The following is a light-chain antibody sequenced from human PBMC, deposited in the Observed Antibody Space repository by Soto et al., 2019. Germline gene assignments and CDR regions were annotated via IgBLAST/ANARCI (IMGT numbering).Light chain of an antibody. CDR2: WAS. Sequence: DIVMTQSPDSLALSLGERATINCKSSQIFLYSSNNKNYLAWYQQKPGQPPKLLICWASTREFGVPDRFSGSGSGTHFTLTISSLQAEDVAVYYCQQYYSTPITFGQGTRLEIK. CDR3: QQYYSTPIT. J-gene: IGKJ5*01. V-gene: IGKV4-1*01. CDR1: QIFLYSSNNKNY.